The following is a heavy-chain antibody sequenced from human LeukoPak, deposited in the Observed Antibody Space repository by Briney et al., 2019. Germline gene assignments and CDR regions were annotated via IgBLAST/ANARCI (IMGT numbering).Heavy chain of an antibody. V-gene: IGHV3-53*01. CDR1: GFTVSSNF. CDR2: IYSGGST. CDR3: ARERPVGATPFDF. Sequence: GGSLSLSCAASGFTVSSNFVSWVRQAPGKGLEWVSVIYSGGSTYYADSVKGRFTISRDNAKNSLYLQMNSLRDEDTAVYFCARERPVGATPFDFWGQGTLVTVSS. J-gene: IGHJ4*02. D-gene: IGHD1-26*01.